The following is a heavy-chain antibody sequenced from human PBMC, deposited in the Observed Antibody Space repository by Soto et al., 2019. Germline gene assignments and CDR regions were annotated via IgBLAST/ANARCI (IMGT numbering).Heavy chain of an antibody. V-gene: IGHV4-4*02. Sequence: SETLSLTCAVSGGSISSSNWWSWVRQPPGKGLEWIGEIYHSGSTNYNPSLKSRVTISVDKSKNQFSLKLSSVTAADTAVYYCARGLWFGELGGSYGMDGWGQGNTVTVSS. CDR3: ARGLWFGELGGSYGMDG. J-gene: IGHJ6*02. CDR1: GGSISSSNW. D-gene: IGHD3-10*01. CDR2: IYHSGST.